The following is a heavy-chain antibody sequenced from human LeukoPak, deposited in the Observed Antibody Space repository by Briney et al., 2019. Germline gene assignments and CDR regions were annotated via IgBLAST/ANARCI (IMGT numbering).Heavy chain of an antibody. CDR3: ARHVWGSSNWYEDY. CDR1: GYRFTSYW. D-gene: IGHD6-13*01. V-gene: IGHV5-51*01. J-gene: IGHJ4*02. Sequence: GASLKISCKGSGYRFTSYWIGWVRQVPGKGLEWMGIIYPGDSDTRYSPSFQGQVTISADKSISTAYLQWSSLKASDTAMYYCARHVWGSSNWYEDYWGQGTLVTVSS. CDR2: IYPGDSDT.